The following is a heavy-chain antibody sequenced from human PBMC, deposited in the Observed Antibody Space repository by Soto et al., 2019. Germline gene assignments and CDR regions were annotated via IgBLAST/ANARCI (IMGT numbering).Heavy chain of an antibody. V-gene: IGHV1-69*04. J-gene: IGHJ3*02. Sequence: GASVKVSCKASGGTFSSYTISWVRQAPGQGLEWMGRIIPILGIANYAQKFQGRVTITADKSTSTAYMELSSLRSEDTAVYYCARDPPYCSGGSCYSFRPSDAFDIWGQGTMVTVSS. D-gene: IGHD2-15*01. CDR1: GGTFSSYT. CDR2: IIPILGIA. CDR3: ARDPPYCSGGSCYSFRPSDAFDI.